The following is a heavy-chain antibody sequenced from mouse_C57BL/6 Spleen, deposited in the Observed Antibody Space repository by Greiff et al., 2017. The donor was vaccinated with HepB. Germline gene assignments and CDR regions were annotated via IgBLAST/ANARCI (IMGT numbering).Heavy chain of an antibody. J-gene: IGHJ1*03. CDR2: IHPNSGST. CDR3: ARERAYSNYEYFDV. V-gene: IGHV1-64*01. D-gene: IGHD2-5*01. Sequence: VQLQQSGAELVKPGASVKLSCKASGYTFTSYWMHWVKQRPGQGLEWIGMIHPNSGSTNYNEKFKSKATLTVDKSSSTAYMQLSSLTSEDSAVYYCARERAYSNYEYFDVWGTGTTVTVSS. CDR1: GYTFTSYW.